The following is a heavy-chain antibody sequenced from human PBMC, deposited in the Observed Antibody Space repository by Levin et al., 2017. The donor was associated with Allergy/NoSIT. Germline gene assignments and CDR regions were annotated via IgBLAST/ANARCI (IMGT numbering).Heavy chain of an antibody. J-gene: IGHJ4*02. Sequence: SETLSLTCTVSAGSISSSAYYWGWIRQPPGKGLEWIGSVYYSGSAYYNPSLKSRVTISVDPSKNQFSLKLSSVTAADTAVYFCARLHACSGTSCQGEADYWGQGTLVTVSS. CDR3: ARLHACSGTSCQGEADY. CDR2: VYYSGSA. CDR1: AGSISSSAYY. D-gene: IGHD2-2*01. V-gene: IGHV4-39*01.